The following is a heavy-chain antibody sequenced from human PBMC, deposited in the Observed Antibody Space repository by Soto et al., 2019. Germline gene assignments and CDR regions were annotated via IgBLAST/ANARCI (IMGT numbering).Heavy chain of an antibody. CDR2: ISAYNGNT. CDR3: AGDRLAYDILTGYWRPWGY. V-gene: IGHV1-18*01. D-gene: IGHD3-9*01. CDR1: GYTFTSYG. Sequence: QVQLVQSGAEVKKPGASVKVSCKASGYTFTSYGISWVRQAPGQGLEWMGWISAYNGNTNYAQTLQGSVTMTTDTSTSTAYMGRRSLRSDATPVDYCAGDRLAYDILTGYWRPWGYWGKGTLVSVSS. J-gene: IGHJ4*02.